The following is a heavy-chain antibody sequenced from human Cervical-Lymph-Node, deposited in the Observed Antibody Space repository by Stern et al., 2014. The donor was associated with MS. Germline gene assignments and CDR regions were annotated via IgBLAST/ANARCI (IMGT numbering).Heavy chain of an antibody. CDR1: GFSFSTYN. V-gene: IGHV3-21*01. Sequence: EVQLVESGGGLVKPGGSLRLSCAASGFSFSTYNMHWVRQAPGKGLEWVSSISTGSSYIHYADSVKSRFTISRDNAKNSLYLQMNSLRAEDTAVYHCARLVPIDGTFHGSRDWGQGTLVTVAS. CDR2: ISTGSSYI. D-gene: IGHD6-13*01. CDR3: ARLVPIDGTFHGSRD. J-gene: IGHJ4*02.